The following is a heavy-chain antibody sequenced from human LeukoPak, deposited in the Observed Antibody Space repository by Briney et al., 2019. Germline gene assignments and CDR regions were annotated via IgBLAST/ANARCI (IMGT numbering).Heavy chain of an antibody. CDR1: GFTFSDYS. CDR2: IDIRSTTI. Sequence: PGGSLRLSCAASGFTFSDYSMTWIRQAPGKGLEWISFIDIRSTTIYYTDSVKGRFTVSRDNAKNSLFLQMSGLTAEDTAVYFCARYRTYYDFWSGYDDYWGQGTLVTVSS. J-gene: IGHJ4*02. CDR3: ARYRTYYDFWSGYDDY. V-gene: IGHV3-11*01. D-gene: IGHD3-3*01.